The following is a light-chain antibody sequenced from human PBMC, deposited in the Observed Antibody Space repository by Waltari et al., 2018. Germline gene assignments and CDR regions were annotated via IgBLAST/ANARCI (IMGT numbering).Light chain of an antibody. CDR2: YRSNSDN. Sequence: QAVLTQPSSLSASPGASASLTCTVRSDINVGTYNIYWYQQKPGSPPQYLLSYRSNSDNHQGSGVPSRFSGSKDASANAGILLISGLQSEDEADYYCMIWHNSAYVFGAGTKVAVL. J-gene: IGLJ1*01. CDR1: SDINVGTYN. CDR3: MIWHNSAYV. V-gene: IGLV5-45*03.